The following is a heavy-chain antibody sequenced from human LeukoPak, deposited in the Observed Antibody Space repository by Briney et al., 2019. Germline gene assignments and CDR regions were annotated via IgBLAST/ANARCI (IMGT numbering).Heavy chain of an antibody. Sequence: GGSLRLSCAASGFTFSSYAITWVRQAPGKGLEWVSYISSSSSTIYYADSVKGRFTISRDNAKNSLYLQMNSLRAEDTALYYCAKDSGGSYSNDYFDYWGQGTLVTVSS. V-gene: IGHV3-48*04. CDR2: ISSSSSTI. CDR1: GFTFSSYA. CDR3: AKDSGGSYSNDYFDY. D-gene: IGHD1-26*01. J-gene: IGHJ4*02.